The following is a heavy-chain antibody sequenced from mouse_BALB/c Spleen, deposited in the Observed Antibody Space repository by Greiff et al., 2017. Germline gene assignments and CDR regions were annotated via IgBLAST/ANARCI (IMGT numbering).Heavy chain of an antibody. D-gene: IGHD1-2*01. V-gene: IGHV1-14*01. CDR3: ARLVRRYAMDY. J-gene: IGHJ4*01. Sequence: EVQLQQSGPELVKPGASVKMSCKASGYTFTSYVMHWVKQKPGQGLEWIGYINPYNDGTKYNEKFKGKATLTSDKSSSTAYMELSSLTSEDSAVYYCARLVRRYAMDYWGQGTSVTVSS. CDR1: GYTFTSYV. CDR2: INPYNDGT.